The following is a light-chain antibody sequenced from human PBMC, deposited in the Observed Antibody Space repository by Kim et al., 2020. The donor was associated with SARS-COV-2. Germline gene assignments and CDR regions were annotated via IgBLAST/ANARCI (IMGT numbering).Light chain of an antibody. CDR3: QQYQTSSRT. CDR2: DAS. J-gene: IGKJ2*01. Sequence: GDRVTLTCRASQNIVAWLAWYQQKPGKAPKLLIYDASTLDTGVSSRFSGSGFGTDFTLTISSLQPDDSATYSCQQYQTSSRTFGQGTKL. V-gene: IGKV1-5*01. CDR1: QNIVAW.